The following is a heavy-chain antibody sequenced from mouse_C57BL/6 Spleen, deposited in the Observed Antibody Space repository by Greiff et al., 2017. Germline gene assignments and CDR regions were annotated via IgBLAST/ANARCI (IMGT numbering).Heavy chain of an antibody. CDR1: GYTFTSYG. V-gene: IGHV1-81*01. CDR2: IYPRSGNT. J-gene: IGHJ4*01. Sequence: QVHVKQSGAELARPGASVKLSCKASGYTFTSYGISWVKQRTGQGLEWIGEIYPRSGNTYYNEKFKGKATLTADKSSSTAYMELRSLTSEDSAVYFCARSYYSNPYYYAMDYWGQGTSVTVSS. CDR3: ARSYYSNPYYYAMDY. D-gene: IGHD2-5*01.